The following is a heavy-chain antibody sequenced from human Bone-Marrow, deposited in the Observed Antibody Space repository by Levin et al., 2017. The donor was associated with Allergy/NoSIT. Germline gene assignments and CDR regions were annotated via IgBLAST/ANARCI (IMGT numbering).Heavy chain of an antibody. V-gene: IGHV4-61*09. Sequence: PSETLSLTCTVSGGSINSDTSYWSWVRQPAGQEMEWIGHFYTHWGINYNPFFSSRVTISVDTSKNQFSLHLGPVTAADTAIYYCARGLAGVDYDPLTGHFIQYYFYYMDVRGRGTTVTVSS. CDR2: FYTHWGI. CDR3: ARGLAGVDYDPLTGHFIQYYFYYMDV. J-gene: IGHJ6*03. CDR1: GGSINSDTSY. D-gene: IGHD3-9*01.